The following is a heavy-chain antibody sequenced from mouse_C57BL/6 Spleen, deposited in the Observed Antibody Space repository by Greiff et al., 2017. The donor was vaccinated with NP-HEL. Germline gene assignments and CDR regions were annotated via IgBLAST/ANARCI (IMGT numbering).Heavy chain of an antibody. CDR1: GYSFTDYN. J-gene: IGHJ4*01. CDR3: AREDYYGSSPHYYAMDY. Sequence: VQLQQSGPELVKPGASVKISCKASGYSFTDYNMNWVKQSNGKSLEWIGVINPNYGTTSYNQKLKGKATLTVDQSSSTAYMQLNSLTSEDSAVYYCAREDYYGSSPHYYAMDYWGQGTSVTVSS. D-gene: IGHD1-1*01. V-gene: IGHV1-39*01. CDR2: INPNYGTT.